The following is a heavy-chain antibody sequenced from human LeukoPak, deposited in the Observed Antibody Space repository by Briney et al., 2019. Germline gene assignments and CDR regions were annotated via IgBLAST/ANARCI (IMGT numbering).Heavy chain of an antibody. CDR1: GYTFTSYY. Sequence: ASVKVSCKASGYTFTSYYMHWVRQAPGQGLEWMGIINPSGGSTSYAQKFQGRVTMTRDTSTSTAYMEVRSLRSEDTAVYYCVRDLGVDTTMIFFDYWGQGSVVTVSS. D-gene: IGHD5-18*01. CDR3: VRDLGVDTTMIFFDY. J-gene: IGHJ4*02. CDR2: INPSGGST. V-gene: IGHV1-46*01.